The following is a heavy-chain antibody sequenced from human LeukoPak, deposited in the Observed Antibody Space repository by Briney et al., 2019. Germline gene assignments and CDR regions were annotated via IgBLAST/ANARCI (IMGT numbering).Heavy chain of an antibody. CDR3: AGLENSLWPIANY. V-gene: IGHV4-59*01. CDR2: IYYSGST. Sequence: PSETLSLTCAVYGGSFSRYYWSWIRQPPGKGLEWIGYIYYSGSTNYNPSLKSRVTISVDTSKNQFSLKLSSVTAADTAVYYCAGLENSLWPIANYWGQGTLVTVSS. J-gene: IGHJ4*02. CDR1: GGSFSRYY. D-gene: IGHD5-18*01.